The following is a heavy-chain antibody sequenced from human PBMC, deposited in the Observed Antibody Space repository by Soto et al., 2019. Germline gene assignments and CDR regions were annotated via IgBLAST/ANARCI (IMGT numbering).Heavy chain of an antibody. J-gene: IGHJ4*02. V-gene: IGHV3-9*01. CDR3: AKDIQGGALGY. CDR1: GFTFDDYA. Sequence: GGSLRLSCAASGFTFDDYAMHWVRRAPGKGLEWVSGISWNSGSIGYADSVKGRFTISRDNAKNSLYLQMNSLRAEDTALYYCAKDIQGGALGYWGQGTLVTVSS. CDR2: ISWNSGSI. D-gene: IGHD3-16*01.